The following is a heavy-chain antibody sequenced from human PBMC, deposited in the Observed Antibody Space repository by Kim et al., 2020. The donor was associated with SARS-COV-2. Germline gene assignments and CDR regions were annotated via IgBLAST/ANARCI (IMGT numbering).Heavy chain of an antibody. CDR1: GGSISSTFYF. CDR2: IYHSGST. J-gene: IGHJ4*02. D-gene: IGHD3-10*01. CDR3: ARLTVYGSTTTDS. V-gene: IGHV4-39*01. Sequence: SETLSLTCTVSGGSISSTFYFWSWIRQPPGKGLEWIGTIYHSGSTDYHPSLKNRVTISLDTSKNDFSLRLTSVTAADTAVYYCARLTVYGSTTTDSWGQGTLVTLSP.